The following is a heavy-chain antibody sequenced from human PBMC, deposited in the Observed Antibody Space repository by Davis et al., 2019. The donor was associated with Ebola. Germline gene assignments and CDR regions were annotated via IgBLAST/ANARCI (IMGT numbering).Heavy chain of an antibody. Sequence: GESLKISCAASGFTFSSYWMSWVRQAPGKGLEWVANIKQDGSEKYYVDSVKGRFTISRDNAKNSLYLQMNSLRAEDTAVYYCVKGGPRDYWGQGTLVTVSS. CDR3: VKGGPRDY. J-gene: IGHJ4*02. V-gene: IGHV3-7*03. D-gene: IGHD3-16*01. CDR1: GFTFSSYW. CDR2: IKQDGSEK.